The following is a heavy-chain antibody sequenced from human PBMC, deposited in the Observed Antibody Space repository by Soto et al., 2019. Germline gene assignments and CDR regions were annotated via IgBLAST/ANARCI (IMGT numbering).Heavy chain of an antibody. CDR1: GYTFSDFD. J-gene: IGHJ6*02. D-gene: IGHD3-16*01. V-gene: IGHV1-8*01. CDR3: ARGNPFNYACFDV. CDR2: MNAKSGDT. Sequence: RASVKVSCKAPGYTFSDFDINWLRQASGQGPEWMGWMNAKSGDTFFAQRFQGKFNMTWDTSLSTAYMEVGSLTSDDTAIYFCARGNPFNYACFDVWGQGTTVTVSS.